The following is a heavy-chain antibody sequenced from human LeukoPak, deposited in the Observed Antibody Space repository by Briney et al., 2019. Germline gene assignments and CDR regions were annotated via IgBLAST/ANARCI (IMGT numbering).Heavy chain of an antibody. Sequence: GASVKVSCKASGGTFSSYAISWVRQAPGQGLEWMGGIIPLFRTANYAQSFQGRVTITADESTNTAYMELNSLKSEDTAVYYCARAPRGSGWSIGAFDTWGQGTMVIVSS. D-gene: IGHD6-19*01. CDR1: GGTFSSYA. CDR3: ARAPRGSGWSIGAFDT. V-gene: IGHV1-69*13. J-gene: IGHJ3*02. CDR2: IIPLFRTA.